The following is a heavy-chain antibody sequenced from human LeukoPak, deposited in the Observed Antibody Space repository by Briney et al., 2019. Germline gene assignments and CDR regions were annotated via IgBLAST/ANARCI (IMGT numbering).Heavy chain of an antibody. V-gene: IGHV1-69*05. Sequence: ASVKVSCKASGGTFSSYAISWVRQAPGQGLEWMGGIIPIFGTANYAQKFQGRVTITTDETTSTAYMELSSLRSEDTAVYYCASVGHCSSTSCYFGYWGQGTLVTVSS. J-gene: IGHJ4*02. CDR2: IIPIFGTA. CDR3: ASVGHCSSTSCYFGY. D-gene: IGHD2-2*01. CDR1: GGTFSSYA.